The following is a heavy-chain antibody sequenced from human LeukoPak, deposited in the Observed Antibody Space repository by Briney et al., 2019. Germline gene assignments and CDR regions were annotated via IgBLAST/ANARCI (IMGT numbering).Heavy chain of an antibody. J-gene: IGHJ5*02. CDR3: ARGYCSGGSCYGLNWFDP. Sequence: SETLSLTCAVYGGSFSGYYWSWIRQPPGKGLEWIGEINHSGSTNYNPSLKSRVTISVDTSKNQFSLKLSSVTAADTAVYHCARGYCSGGSCYGLNWFDPWGQGTLVTVSS. CDR2: INHSGST. D-gene: IGHD2-15*01. V-gene: IGHV4-34*01. CDR1: GGSFSGYY.